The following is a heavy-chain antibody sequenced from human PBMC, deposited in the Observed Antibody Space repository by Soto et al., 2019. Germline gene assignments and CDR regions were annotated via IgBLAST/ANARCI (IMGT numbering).Heavy chain of an antibody. CDR3: ARDGIAALSFLRSQSPFDP. D-gene: IGHD6-6*01. J-gene: IGHJ5*02. V-gene: IGHV1-18*01. Sequence: QVQLVQSGAEVKKPGASVKVSCKASGYTFTSYGISWVRPAPGQGLEWMGWISAYNGNTNYAQKLQGRVTMTTDTSTSTAYMELRSLRSDDTAVYYCARDGIAALSFLRSQSPFDPWGQGTLVTVSS. CDR2: ISAYNGNT. CDR1: GYTFTSYG.